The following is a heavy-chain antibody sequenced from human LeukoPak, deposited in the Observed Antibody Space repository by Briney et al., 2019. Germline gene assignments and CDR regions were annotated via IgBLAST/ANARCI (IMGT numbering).Heavy chain of an antibody. Sequence: PGGSLRLSCAASGFTFSSYAMSWVRQAPGKGLEWVSAISGSGGSTYYADSVKGRFTISRDNSKNTLYLQMNSLRAEDTAVYHCAKDIGTYYDFWSGYYEDYWGQGTLVTVSS. CDR2: ISGSGGST. CDR3: AKDIGTYYDFWSGYYEDY. CDR1: GFTFSSYA. D-gene: IGHD3-3*01. V-gene: IGHV3-23*01. J-gene: IGHJ4*02.